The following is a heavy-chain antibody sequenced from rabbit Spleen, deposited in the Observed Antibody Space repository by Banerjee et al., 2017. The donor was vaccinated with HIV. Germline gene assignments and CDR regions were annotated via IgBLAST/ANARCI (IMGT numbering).Heavy chain of an antibody. CDR1: GFDFSSYG. V-gene: IGHV1S47*01. Sequence: QGQLVESGGGLVQPGGSLKLSCKASGFDFSSYGVSWVCQAPGKGPEWLAYIDPVFGSTYYASWVNGRFTISRHNAQNKLYLQLNSLTAADTATYFCVRDQAGDAGYGPWYFNLWGQGTLVTVS. CDR2: IDPVFGST. CDR3: VRDQAGDAGYGPWYFNL. J-gene: IGHJ4*01. D-gene: IGHD4-2*01.